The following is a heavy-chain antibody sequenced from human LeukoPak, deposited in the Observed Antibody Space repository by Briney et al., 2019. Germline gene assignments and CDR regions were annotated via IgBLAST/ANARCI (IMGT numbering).Heavy chain of an antibody. J-gene: IGHJ4*02. V-gene: IGHV1-46*01. Sequence: ASVKVSCKASGYTFTSYYMHWVRQPPGQGLEWMGIINPSGGSTSYAQKFQGRVTMTRDTSTSTVYMELSSLRSEDTAVYYCARDAFMITFGGVIVFDYWGQGTLVTVSS. CDR2: INPSGGST. CDR3: ARDAFMITFGGVIVFDY. D-gene: IGHD3-16*02. CDR1: GYTFTSYY.